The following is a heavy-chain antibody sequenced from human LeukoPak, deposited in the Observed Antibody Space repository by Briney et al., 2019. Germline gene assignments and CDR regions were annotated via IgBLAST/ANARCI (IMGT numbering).Heavy chain of an antibody. D-gene: IGHD2-2*01. CDR3: AKDADIVVVPAAILHTPNWFDP. J-gene: IGHJ5*02. CDR2: IKQDGSEK. V-gene: IGHV3-7*03. CDR1: GFTFSNYW. Sequence: AGSLRLSCAASGFTFSNYWMSWVRQAPGKGLEWEANIKQDGSEKNYVDSVKGRFTISRDNSKNTLYLQMNSLRAEDTAVYYCAKDADIVVVPAAILHTPNWFDPWGQGTLVTVSS.